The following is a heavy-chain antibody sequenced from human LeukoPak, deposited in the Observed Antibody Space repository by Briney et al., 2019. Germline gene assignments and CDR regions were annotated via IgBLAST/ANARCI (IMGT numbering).Heavy chain of an antibody. Sequence: SETLSLTCTVSGGSISSYYWSWIRQPPGKGLEWIGYIYYSGSTNYNPSLKSRVTISVDTSKNQFSLKLSSVTAADTAVYYCARAVVVVPAALGGMDVWGQGTTVTVSS. D-gene: IGHD2-2*01. CDR3: ARAVVVVPAALGGMDV. CDR2: IYYSGST. V-gene: IGHV4-59*01. CDR1: GGSISSYY. J-gene: IGHJ6*02.